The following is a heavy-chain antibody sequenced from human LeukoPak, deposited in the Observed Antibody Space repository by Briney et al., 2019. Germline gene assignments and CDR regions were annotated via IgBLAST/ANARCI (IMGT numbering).Heavy chain of an antibody. CDR3: ARAKSEGYGDYDGGFDY. Sequence: PGGSLRLSCAASGFTFDDYGMSWFRQAPGKGLEWVSGINWNGGSTGYADSVKGRFTISRDNAKNSLYLQMNSLRAEDTALYHCARAKSEGYGDYDGGFDYWGQGTLVTVSS. CDR2: INWNGGST. J-gene: IGHJ4*02. CDR1: GFTFDDYG. D-gene: IGHD4-17*01. V-gene: IGHV3-20*01.